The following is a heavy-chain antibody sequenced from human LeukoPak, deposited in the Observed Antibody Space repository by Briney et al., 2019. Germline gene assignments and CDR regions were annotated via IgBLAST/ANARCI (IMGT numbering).Heavy chain of an antibody. J-gene: IGHJ4*02. CDR2: ISGSCGST. V-gene: IGHV3-23*01. CDR1: GFTFSSYA. Sequence: GGSLRLSCAASGFTFSSYAMSWVRQAPGKGLEWVSAISGSCGSTYYADSVKGRFTISRDNSKNTLYLQMNSLRAEDTAVYYCAKVSVDYYDSSGYPIYHFDYWGQGTLVTVSS. D-gene: IGHD3-22*01. CDR3: AKVSVDYYDSSGYPIYHFDY.